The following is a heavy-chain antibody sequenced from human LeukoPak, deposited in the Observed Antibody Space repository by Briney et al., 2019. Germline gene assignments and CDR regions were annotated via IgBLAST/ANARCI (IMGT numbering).Heavy chain of an antibody. CDR2: ISAYNGNT. D-gene: IGHD3-10*01. Sequence: ASVKVSRKASGYTFTSYGISWVRQAPGQGLEWMGWISAYNGNTNYAQKLQGRVTMTTDTSTSTAYMELRSLRSDDTAVYYCARAGWFGELYDYSYGMDVWGKGTTVTVSS. J-gene: IGHJ6*04. CDR3: ARAGWFGELYDYSYGMDV. V-gene: IGHV1-18*04. CDR1: GYTFTSYG.